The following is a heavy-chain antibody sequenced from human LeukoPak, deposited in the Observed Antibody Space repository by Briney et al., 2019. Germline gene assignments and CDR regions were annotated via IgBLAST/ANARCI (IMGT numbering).Heavy chain of an antibody. CDR3: ARVIAVADNWFDP. Sequence: SETLSLTCTVSGGSISSYYWSWIRQPPGKGLEWIGCIYYSGSTNYNPSLKSRVTISVDTSKNQFSLKLSSVTAADTAVYYCARVIAVADNWFDPWGQGTLVTVSS. D-gene: IGHD6-19*01. V-gene: IGHV4-59*01. CDR2: IYYSGST. J-gene: IGHJ5*02. CDR1: GGSISSYY.